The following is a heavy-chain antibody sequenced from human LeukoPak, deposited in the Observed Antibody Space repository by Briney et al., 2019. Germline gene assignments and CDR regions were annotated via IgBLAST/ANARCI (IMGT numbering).Heavy chain of an antibody. D-gene: IGHD3-22*01. CDR1: GFTLSNYG. J-gene: IGHJ4*02. Sequence: GGSLRLSCAVSGFTLSNYGMSWVRQAPGKGLEWVAGISDSGGRTNYADSVKGRFSISRDNPENTLYLQMNSLRAEDTAVYFCAKRGVVIRVILVGFHKEANYFDSWGQGALVTVSS. CDR3: AKRGVVIRVILVGFHKEANYFDS. CDR2: ISDSGGRT. V-gene: IGHV3-23*01.